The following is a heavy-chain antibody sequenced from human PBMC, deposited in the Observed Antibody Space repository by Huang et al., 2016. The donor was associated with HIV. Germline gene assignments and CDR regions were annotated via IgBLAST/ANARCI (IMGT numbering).Heavy chain of an antibody. CDR3: ARHGWNGGWMDWYFDL. D-gene: IGHD6-19*01. Sequence: QLQLQESGPGLVKPSETLSLTCTVSGGSISSSSYHWGWIRQPPGKGLEWIGSISFSGNTDYNLFLKSRVTISVDTSKNQFSLKLISVTAADTAVYYCARHGWNGGWMDWYFDLWGRGTLVTVSS. J-gene: IGHJ2*01. V-gene: IGHV4-39*01. CDR1: GGSISSSSYH. CDR2: ISFSGNT.